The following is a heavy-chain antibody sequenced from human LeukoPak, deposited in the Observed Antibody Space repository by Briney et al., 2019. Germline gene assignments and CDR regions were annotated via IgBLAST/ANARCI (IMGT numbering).Heavy chain of an antibody. Sequence: GGSLRLSCAASGFTFSSYAMSWVRQAPGKGLEWVSAISGSGGSTYYADSVKGRFTISRDNSKNTLYLQMNSLRAEDTAVYYCAKDPERITIFGVVNDYWGQGTLVTVSS. D-gene: IGHD3-3*01. V-gene: IGHV3-23*01. CDR1: GFTFSSYA. CDR2: ISGSGGST. J-gene: IGHJ4*02. CDR3: AKDPERITIFGVVNDY.